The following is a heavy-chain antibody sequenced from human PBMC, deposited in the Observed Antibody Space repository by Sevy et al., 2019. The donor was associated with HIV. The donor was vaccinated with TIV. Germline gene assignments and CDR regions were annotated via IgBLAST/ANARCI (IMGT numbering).Heavy chain of an antibody. V-gene: IGHV1-18*01. CDR1: GYTFTNYG. CDR2: ISAYNGNR. J-gene: IGHJ4*02. CDR3: ARDRSVYDSSPYYSDY. D-gene: IGHD3-22*01. Sequence: ASVKVSCKGSGYTFTNYGISWVRQAPGQGLEWMGWISAYNGNRNYAQKLQGRVTMTTDTSTSTAYMELRSLRSDDTAVYYCARDRSVYDSSPYYSDYWGQGTLVTVSS.